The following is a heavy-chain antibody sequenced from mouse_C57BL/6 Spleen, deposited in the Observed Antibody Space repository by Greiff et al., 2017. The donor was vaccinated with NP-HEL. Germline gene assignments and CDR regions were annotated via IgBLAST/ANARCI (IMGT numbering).Heavy chain of an antibody. J-gene: IGHJ2*01. CDR1: GYSITSGYY. V-gene: IGHV3-6*01. CDR2: ISYDGSN. Sequence: EVQLQQSGPGLVKPSQSLSLTCSVTGYSITSGYYWNWIRQFPGNKLEWMGYISYDGSNNYNPSLKNRISITRDTSKNQFFLKLNSVTTEDTATYYCARAYYGSSYYFDYWGQGTTLTVSS. D-gene: IGHD1-1*01. CDR3: ARAYYGSSYYFDY.